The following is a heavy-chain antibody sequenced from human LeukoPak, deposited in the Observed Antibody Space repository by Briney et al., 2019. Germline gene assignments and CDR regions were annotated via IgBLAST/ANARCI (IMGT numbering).Heavy chain of an antibody. D-gene: IGHD3-22*01. CDR2: IYYSGST. J-gene: IGHJ4*02. CDR1: GGSISSYY. Sequence: PSETLSLTCTVSGGSISSYYWSWIRQPPGKGLEWIGYIYYSGSTNYNPSLKSRVTISVDTSKNQFSLKLSSVTAADTAVYYCASYYDSRGYAYWGQGTLVTVSS. CDR3: ASYYDSRGYAY. V-gene: IGHV4-59*01.